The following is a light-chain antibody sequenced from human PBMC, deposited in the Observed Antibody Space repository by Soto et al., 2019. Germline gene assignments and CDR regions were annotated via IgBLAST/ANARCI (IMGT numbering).Light chain of an antibody. CDR2: GPS. CDR3: QQYNNWLT. V-gene: IGKV3-15*01. CDR1: QSVSSN. Sequence: EIVMTHSPATLSVSPGESATLSCRASQSVSSNLAWYQQKPGKALRILIYGPSPRATGIPARFSGSGSGTEFTLTIRSLQSEDFAVYYCQQYNNWLTFGPWTKGDIK. J-gene: IGKJ3*01.